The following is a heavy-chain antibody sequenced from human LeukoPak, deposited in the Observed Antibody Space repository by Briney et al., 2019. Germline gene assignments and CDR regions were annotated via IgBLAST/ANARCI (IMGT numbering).Heavy chain of an antibody. J-gene: IGHJ3*02. CDR2: INPNSGGT. CDR3: ARTAAALDAFDI. V-gene: IGHV1-2*02. CDR1: GYTFTGYY. Sequence: VASVKVSCKASGYTFTGYYMHWVRQAPGQGLEWMGWINPNSGGTNYAQKFQGRVTMTRDTSISTAYMELSRLRSDDTAVYYCARTAAALDAFDIWGQGTMVTVSS. D-gene: IGHD6-13*01.